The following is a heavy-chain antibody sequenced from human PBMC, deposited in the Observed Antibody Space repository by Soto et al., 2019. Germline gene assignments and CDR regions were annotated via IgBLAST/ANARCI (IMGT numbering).Heavy chain of an antibody. J-gene: IGHJ3*02. CDR2: IVVGSGNT. Sequence: ASVKVSCKASGFTFTSSAVQWVRRARGRRLEWIGWIVVGSGNTNYAQKFQERVTITRDMSTSAAYMELSSLRSEDTAVYYCAAAANYYDSSGYFPDAFDIWGQGTMVTV. D-gene: IGHD3-22*01. V-gene: IGHV1-58*01. CDR1: GFTFTSSA. CDR3: AAAANYYDSSGYFPDAFDI.